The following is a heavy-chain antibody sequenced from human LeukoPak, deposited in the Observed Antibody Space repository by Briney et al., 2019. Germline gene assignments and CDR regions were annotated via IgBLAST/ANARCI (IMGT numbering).Heavy chain of an antibody. CDR1: GYSFTSYW. J-gene: IGHJ6*04. CDR3: ARRGGADCSGGSCYPSPYYYYGMDV. D-gene: IGHD2-15*01. V-gene: IGHV5-51*01. CDR2: IYPSDSDT. Sequence: GESLKISCKGSGYSFTSYWIGWVRQMPGKGLEWMGIIYPSDSDTRYSPSFQGQVTISADKSISTAYLQWSSLKASDTAMYYCARRGGADCSGGSCYPSPYYYYGMDVWGKGTTVTVSS.